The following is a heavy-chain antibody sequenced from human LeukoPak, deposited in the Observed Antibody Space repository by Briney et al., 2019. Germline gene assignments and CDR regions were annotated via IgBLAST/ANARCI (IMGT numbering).Heavy chain of an antibody. CDR3: ARDNIVGATGDAFDI. Sequence: ASVKVSCKASGYTFTSYGISWVRQAPGQGLEWMGGIIPIFGTANYAQKFQDRVTITADESTSTAYMELSSLRSEDTAMYYCARDNIVGATGDAFDIWGQGTMVTVSS. CDR1: GYTFTSYG. J-gene: IGHJ3*02. CDR2: IIPIFGTA. V-gene: IGHV1-69*13. D-gene: IGHD1-26*01.